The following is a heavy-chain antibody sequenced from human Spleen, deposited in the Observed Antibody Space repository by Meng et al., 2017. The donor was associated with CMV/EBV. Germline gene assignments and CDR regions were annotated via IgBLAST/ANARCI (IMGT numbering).Heavy chain of an antibody. CDR3: ARRGPCGGDCPPYYYYYGMDV. J-gene: IGHJ6*02. CDR2: ISSSGSTI. Sequence: GESLKISCAASGFTFSDYYMSWIRQAPGKGLEWVSYISSSGSTIYYADSVKGRFTISRDNAKNSLYLQMNSLRAEDTAVYYCARRGPCGGDCPPYYYYYGMDVWGQGTTVTVSS. CDR1: GFTFSDYY. V-gene: IGHV3-11*01. D-gene: IGHD2-21*01.